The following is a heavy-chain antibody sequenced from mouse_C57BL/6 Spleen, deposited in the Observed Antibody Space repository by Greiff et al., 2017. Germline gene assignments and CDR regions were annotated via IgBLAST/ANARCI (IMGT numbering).Heavy chain of an antibody. J-gene: IGHJ2*01. V-gene: IGHV1-82*01. CDR2: IYPGDGDT. D-gene: IGHD2-4*01. CDR3: AREGVYYDYDGYYFDY. Sequence: QVQLKQSGPELVKPGASVKISCKASGYAFSRYWMNWVKQRPGKGLEWIGRIYPGDGDTKYNGKFKGKATLTAEQSSITAYMQLSSLTSEDSAVYFCAREGVYYDYDGYYFDYWGQGTTLTVSS. CDR1: GYAFSRYW.